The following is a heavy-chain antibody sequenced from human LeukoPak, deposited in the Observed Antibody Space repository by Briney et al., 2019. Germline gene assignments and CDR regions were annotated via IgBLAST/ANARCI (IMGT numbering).Heavy chain of an antibody. V-gene: IGHV3-48*04. Sequence: GGSLRLSCAASGFTFSDYNMNWVRQAPGKGLEWVSYISGSSSTIYYADSVKGRFTISRDNAKNSLYLQMNSLRAEDTAVYYCESLRGYNFPDYWGQGTLVTVSS. CDR2: ISGSSSTI. D-gene: IGHD5-18*01. J-gene: IGHJ4*02. CDR3: ESLRGYNFPDY. CDR1: GFTFSDYN.